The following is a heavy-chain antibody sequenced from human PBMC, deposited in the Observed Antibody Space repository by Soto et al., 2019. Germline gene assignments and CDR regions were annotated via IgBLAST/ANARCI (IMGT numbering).Heavy chain of an antibody. D-gene: IGHD3-16*01. V-gene: IGHV3-33*01. CDR3: ARDGVKSAMDV. CDR1: GFTFSSYG. Sequence: QVQLVESGGGVVQPGRSLRLSCAASGFTFSSYGMHWVRQAPGKGLEWVAVIWYDGSNKYYADSVKGRFTISRDNSKNTLYLQMSSLRAEDTAVYYCARDGVKSAMDVWGQGTTVTVSS. J-gene: IGHJ6*02. CDR2: IWYDGSNK.